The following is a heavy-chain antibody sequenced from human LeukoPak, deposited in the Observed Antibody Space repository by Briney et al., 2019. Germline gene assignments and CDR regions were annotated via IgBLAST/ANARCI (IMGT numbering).Heavy chain of an antibody. J-gene: IGHJ4*02. Sequence: ASVKVSCKASGYTFTGHYMHWVRQAPGQGLEWMGWIKPDSGGTTYVQIFQGRVTMTRDTSISTAYLELSSLRSDDAAVYYCATVVAGVTCDHWGQGTLVTVSS. V-gene: IGHV1-2*02. D-gene: IGHD2-2*01. CDR2: IKPDSGGT. CDR3: ATVVAGVTCDH. CDR1: GYTFTGHY.